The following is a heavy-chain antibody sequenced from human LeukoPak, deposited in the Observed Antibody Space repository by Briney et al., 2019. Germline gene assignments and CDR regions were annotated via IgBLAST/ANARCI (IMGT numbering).Heavy chain of an antibody. J-gene: IGHJ4*02. CDR3: ARGGYCTSANCLGTYFDY. CDR2: VNPKSGDA. Sequence: GASVKVSCKASEYIFTDFYVHWVRQAPGQGLEWMGSVNPKSGDANFGQRFQGRVTMTSDTSINTVYMDLSSLRSDDTAVYYCARGGYCTSANCLGTYFDYWGQGTLVTVSS. D-gene: IGHD2-2*01. V-gene: IGHV1-2*02. CDR1: EYIFTDFY.